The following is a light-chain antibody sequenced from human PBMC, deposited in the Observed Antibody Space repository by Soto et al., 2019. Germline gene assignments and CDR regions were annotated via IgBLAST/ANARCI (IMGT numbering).Light chain of an antibody. CDR3: QSYDSSLSGVV. V-gene: IGLV1-40*01. CDR2: ANS. J-gene: IGLJ2*01. CDR1: SSNIGAGYA. Sequence: QAVVTQPPSVSGAPGQRVTISCTGSSSNIGAGYAVHWYQQLPGTAPKLLIYANSKRPSGVPDRFSGSQSGTSASLAVTGLQAEDDADYYCQSYDSSLSGVVFGGGTKLTVL.